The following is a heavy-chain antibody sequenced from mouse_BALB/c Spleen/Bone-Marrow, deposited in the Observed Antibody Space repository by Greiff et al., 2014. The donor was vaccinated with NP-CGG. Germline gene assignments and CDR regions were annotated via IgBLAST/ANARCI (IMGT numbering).Heavy chain of an antibody. CDR2: MDPNTGRT. CDR3: ARINGYDY. CDR1: GYTFTSYW. Sequence: QVQLQQSGAELVKPGASVKLSCKASGYTFTSYWMHWVKQRPGQGLEWIGEMDPNTGRTDYNKKFKSQVSLTVDKSSSTAYMHHNSLTSEDSAVYYCARINGYDYWGQGTTLTVSS. V-gene: IGHV1S81*02. J-gene: IGHJ2*01. D-gene: IGHD2-2*01.